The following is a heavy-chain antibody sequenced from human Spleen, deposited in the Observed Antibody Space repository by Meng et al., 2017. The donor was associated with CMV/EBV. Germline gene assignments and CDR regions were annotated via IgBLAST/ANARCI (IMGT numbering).Heavy chain of an antibody. J-gene: IGHJ5*02. CDR3: AKDLGKTTKENWFDP. CDR2: IWYDGSNK. CDR1: GFTFNNYA. Sequence: GESLKISCAASGFTFNNYAMHWVRQAPGKGLEWVAVIWYDGSNKYYADPVKGRFTISRDNSKNTLYLQMNSLRAEDTAVYYCAKDLGKTTKENWFDPWGQGTLVTVS. D-gene: IGHD3-16*01. V-gene: IGHV3-33*06.